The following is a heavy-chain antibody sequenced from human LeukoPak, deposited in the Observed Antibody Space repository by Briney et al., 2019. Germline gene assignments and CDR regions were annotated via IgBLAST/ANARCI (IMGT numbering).Heavy chain of an antibody. J-gene: IGHJ4*02. Sequence: PSETLSLTCAVYGESFSSYYWSWIRQPPGKGLEWIGYIYNSGSTNYNPSLKSRVTISVDTSKNQFSLKLSSVTAADTAVYYCARLYSSSLGRVFDYWGQGTLVTVSS. D-gene: IGHD4-11*01. CDR3: ARLYSSSLGRVFDY. CDR2: IYNSGST. CDR1: GESFSSYY. V-gene: IGHV4-59*01.